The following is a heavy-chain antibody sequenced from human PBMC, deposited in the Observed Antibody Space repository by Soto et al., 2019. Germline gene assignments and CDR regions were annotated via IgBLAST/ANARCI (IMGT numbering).Heavy chain of an antibody. CDR2: ISGSGGST. CDR3: AKDGLLWFGAVGDFDY. J-gene: IGHJ4*02. D-gene: IGHD3-10*01. V-gene: IGHV3-23*01. Sequence: EVQLLESGGGLVQPGGSLRLSCAASGFTFSSYAMSWVRQAPGKGLEWVSAISGSGGSTYYADSVKGRFTISRDNSKNTVYLQMNSLRAEDTAVYYCAKDGLLWFGAVGDFDYWGQGTLVTVSS. CDR1: GFTFSSYA.